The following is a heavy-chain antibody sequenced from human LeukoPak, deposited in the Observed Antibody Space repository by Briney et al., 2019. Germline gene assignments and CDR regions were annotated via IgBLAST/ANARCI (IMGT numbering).Heavy chain of an antibody. Sequence: GGSLRLSCAASGFTFSSYAMSWVRQAPGKGLEWVSAISGSGGSTYYADSVKGRFTISRDNSKNTLYLQMNSLRAEDTAVYYCAKASYGSGSYYLDYWGQGTLVTVSS. V-gene: IGHV3-23*01. J-gene: IGHJ4*02. CDR3: AKASYGSGSYYLDY. CDR1: GFTFSSYA. CDR2: ISGSGGST. D-gene: IGHD3-10*01.